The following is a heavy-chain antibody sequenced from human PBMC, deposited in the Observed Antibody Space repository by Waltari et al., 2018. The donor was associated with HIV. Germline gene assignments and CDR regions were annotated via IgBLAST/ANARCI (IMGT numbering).Heavy chain of an antibody. J-gene: IGHJ4*02. CDR2: IKQDGSEK. Sequence: EVQLVESGGGSVQPGGSLRLSCAASGFPFSDSWFSCFRQAPGKGLEWVANIKQDGSEKYYVDSVKGRFTISRDNAKNSLYLQMNSLRAEDTAVYYCARDLTIAAAGADYWGQGTLVTVSS. CDR1: GFPFSDSW. D-gene: IGHD6-13*01. CDR3: ARDLTIAAAGADY. V-gene: IGHV3-7*01.